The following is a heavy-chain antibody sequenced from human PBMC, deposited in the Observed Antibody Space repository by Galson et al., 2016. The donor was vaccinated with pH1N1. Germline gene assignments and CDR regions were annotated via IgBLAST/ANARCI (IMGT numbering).Heavy chain of an antibody. CDR2: ISSRSGSTK. Sequence: SLRLSCAASGFTFSNYEMNWVRQAPGTGLEWISYISSRSGSTKHYAESVKGRLTITKDNAKHSLYLQMNSLRAEDTAIYYCARDGASHYLGSGSFPYWGQGTLVPVSS. D-gene: IGHD3-10*01. V-gene: IGHV3-48*03. J-gene: IGHJ4*02. CDR1: GFTFSNYE. CDR3: ARDGASHYLGSGSFPY.